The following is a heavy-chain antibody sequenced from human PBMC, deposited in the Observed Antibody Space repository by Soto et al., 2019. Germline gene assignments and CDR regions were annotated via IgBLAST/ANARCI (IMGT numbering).Heavy chain of an antibody. CDR3: ARRFEYSSSSRYYCYGMDV. V-gene: IGHV1-2*02. Sequence: ASVKVSCKASGYTFTGYYMPWVRKAPGQGLVWVVCINPNSRRPNYAQKFQGRVTMTRDTSISTAYMELRGLRSDDTAVYYCARRFEYSSSSRYYCYGMDVWGQGTTVTVSS. D-gene: IGHD6-6*01. CDR2: INPNSRRP. J-gene: IGHJ6*02. CDR1: GYTFTGYY.